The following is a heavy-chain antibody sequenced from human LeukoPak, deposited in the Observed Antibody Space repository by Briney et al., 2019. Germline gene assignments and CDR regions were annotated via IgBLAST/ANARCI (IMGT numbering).Heavy chain of an antibody. Sequence: SQTLSLTCTVSGGSISSGGYYWSWIRQPPGKGLEWIGYIYHSGSTYYNPSLKSRVTISVDRSKNQFSLKLSSVTAADTAVYYCARYTIFGAQLDYWGQGTLVTVSS. D-gene: IGHD3-3*01. CDR1: GGSISSGGYY. J-gene: IGHJ4*02. CDR3: ARYTIFGAQLDY. CDR2: IYHSGST. V-gene: IGHV4-30-2*01.